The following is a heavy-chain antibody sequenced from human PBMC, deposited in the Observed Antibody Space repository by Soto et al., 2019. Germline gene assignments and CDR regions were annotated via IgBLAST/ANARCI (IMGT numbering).Heavy chain of an antibody. V-gene: IGHV3-30*03. J-gene: IGHJ4*02. CDR3: ARSPYSVSSLAYFVY. Sequence: QVQLVESGGGVVQPGRSLRLSCAASGFTFSSYGMHWVRQAPGKGLEWVAVISYDGSNKYYADSVKGRFTISRDNSTNTLYLQMNSLRAADTAGSYWARSPYSVSSLAYFVYWGQGALVTVSS. D-gene: IGHD1-26*01. CDR1: GFTFSSYG. CDR2: ISYDGSNK.